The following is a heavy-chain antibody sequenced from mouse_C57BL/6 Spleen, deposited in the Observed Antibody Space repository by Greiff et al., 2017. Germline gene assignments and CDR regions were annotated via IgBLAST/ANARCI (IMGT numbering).Heavy chain of an antibody. J-gene: IGHJ3*01. CDR2: INPSNGGT. CDR3: ARELTTVVAAWFAY. Sequence: VKLQQPGTELVKPGASVKLSCKASGYTFTSYWMHWVKQRPGQGLEWIGNINPSNGGTNYNEKFKSKATLTVDKSSSTAYMQLSSLTSEDSAVYYCARELTTVVAAWFAYWGQGTLVTVSA. CDR1: GYTFTSYW. D-gene: IGHD1-1*01. V-gene: IGHV1-53*01.